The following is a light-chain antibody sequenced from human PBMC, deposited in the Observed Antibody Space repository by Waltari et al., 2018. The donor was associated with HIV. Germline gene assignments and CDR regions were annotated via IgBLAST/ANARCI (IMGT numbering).Light chain of an antibody. V-gene: IGLV1-40*01. J-gene: IGLJ3*02. CDR2: TNS. CDR1: GSNIGADYG. Sequence: QSVLTQPPSVSGAPGQRVTISCTGSGSNIGADYGVHWYHQLPGTAPKLLIYTNSQRPSGVPDRFSGSKSGTSASLAISGLQSEDEGDYYCASWDDSLNGRVFGGGTKLTVL. CDR3: ASWDDSLNGRV.